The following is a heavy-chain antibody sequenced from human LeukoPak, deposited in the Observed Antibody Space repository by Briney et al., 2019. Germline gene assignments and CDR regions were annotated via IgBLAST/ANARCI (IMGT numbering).Heavy chain of an antibody. J-gene: IGHJ4*02. CDR1: GYTFTGYY. CDR3: ATAGRGXXTTGHYFDY. Sequence: ASVKVSCKASGYTFTGYYMHWVRQAPGQGLEWMGWINPNSGDTNYAQKFQGWVTMTRDTSISTAYMELSRLRSDDTAGYYFATAGRGXXTTGHYFDYWGQGTLVTVSS. D-gene: IGHD1-1*01. V-gene: IGHV1-2*04. CDR2: INPNSGDT.